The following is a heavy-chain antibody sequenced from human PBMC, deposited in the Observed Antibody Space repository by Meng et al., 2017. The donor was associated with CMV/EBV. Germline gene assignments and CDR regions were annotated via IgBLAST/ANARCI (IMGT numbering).Heavy chain of an antibody. CDR2: IIGSGGST. V-gene: IGHV3-23*01. J-gene: IGHJ5*02. Sequence: GESLKISCAASGFTFSSYAMSWVRQAPGKGLEWVSAIIGSGGSTYYADSVKGRFTISRDNSKNTLYLQMNSLRAEDTAVYYCAKDLLGIAVAGQGWFDPWGQGTLVTVSS. CDR3: AKDLLGIAVAGQGWFDP. D-gene: IGHD6-19*01. CDR1: GFTFSSYA.